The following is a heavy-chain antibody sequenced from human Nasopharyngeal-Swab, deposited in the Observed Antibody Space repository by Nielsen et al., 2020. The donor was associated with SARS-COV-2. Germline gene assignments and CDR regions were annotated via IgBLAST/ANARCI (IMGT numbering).Heavy chain of an antibody. D-gene: IGHD6-13*01. CDR2: IIPIFGTA. Sequence: SVKVSCKASGGTFSSYAISWVRQAPGQGLEWMGGIIPIFGTANYAQKFQGRVTITADESTSTAYMELSGLRSEDTAVYYCARGLSGTDVRFDPWGQGTLVTVSS. CDR3: ARGLSGTDVRFDP. CDR1: GGTFSSYA. J-gene: IGHJ5*02. V-gene: IGHV1-69*13.